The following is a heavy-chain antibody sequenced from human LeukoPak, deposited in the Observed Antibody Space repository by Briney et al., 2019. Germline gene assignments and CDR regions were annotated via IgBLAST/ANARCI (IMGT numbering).Heavy chain of an antibody. V-gene: IGHV1-69*04. CDR2: IIPILGIA. D-gene: IGHD1-26*01. Sequence: SVKVSCKASGGTFSSYAISWVRQAPGQGLEWMGRIIPILGIANYAQKFQGRVTITADKSTSTAYMELSSLRSEDTAVYYCARDPNLWELPHGAEYFQHWGQGTLVTVSS. CDR3: ARDPNLWELPHGAEYFQH. CDR1: GGTFSSYA. J-gene: IGHJ1*01.